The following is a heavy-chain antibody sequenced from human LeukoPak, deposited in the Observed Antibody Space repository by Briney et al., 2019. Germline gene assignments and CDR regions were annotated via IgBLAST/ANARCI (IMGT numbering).Heavy chain of an antibody. CDR2: IYSGGST. CDR1: GFTVSSNY. J-gene: IGHJ4*02. D-gene: IGHD5-12*01. V-gene: IGHV3-53*01. CDR3: ASGIVATIFDY. Sequence: GGSLRLSCAASGFTVSSNYMSWVRQAPGKGLEWVSVIYSGGSTYYADSVKGRFTISRDNAKNSLYLQMNSLRAEDTAVYYCASGIVATIFDYWGQGTLVTVSS.